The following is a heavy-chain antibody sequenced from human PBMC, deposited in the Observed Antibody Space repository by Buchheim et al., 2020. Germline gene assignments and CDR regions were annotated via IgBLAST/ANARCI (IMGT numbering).Heavy chain of an antibody. Sequence: QVHLVESGGGVVQPGTSLRLSCAATGFSFSSYNMHWVRQAPGKGLEWVAVILEDGIGKFYADSVKGRFTLSRDNSRNFLFLEMNTIIREDTATYFCARGSDGDLEWGRGTL. CDR1: GFSFSSYN. CDR3: ARGSDGDLE. J-gene: IGHJ4*02. D-gene: IGHD4-17*01. CDR2: ILEDGIGK. V-gene: IGHV3-30*03.